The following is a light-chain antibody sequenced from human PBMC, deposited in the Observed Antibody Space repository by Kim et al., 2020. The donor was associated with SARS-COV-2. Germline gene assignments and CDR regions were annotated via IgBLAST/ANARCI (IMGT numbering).Light chain of an antibody. CDR3: QQYYSYPWT. CDR2: WAA. Sequence: ATINCKSSQSVLYNVNNRNYLAWYEQKPGQPPIVLMYWAASRESGVPDRFSGSGSGTDFRLTISSLQAEDVTAYYCQQYYSYPWTFGQGTKVDIK. CDR1: QSVLYNVNNRNY. J-gene: IGKJ1*01. V-gene: IGKV4-1*01.